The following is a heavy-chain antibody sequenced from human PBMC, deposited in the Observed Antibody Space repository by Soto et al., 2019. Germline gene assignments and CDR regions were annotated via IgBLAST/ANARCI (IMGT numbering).Heavy chain of an antibody. Sequence: QVQLQESGPGLVKPSETLSLTCTVSGGSISSYYWSWIRQPPGKGLEWIGYIYYSGSTNYNPSLKSRVTTSVDTSKNQFSLKLSSVTAADTAVYYCARGMITFGGVIAPLGYWGQGTLVTVSS. CDR1: GGSISSYY. J-gene: IGHJ4*02. CDR2: IYYSGST. CDR3: ARGMITFGGVIAPLGY. V-gene: IGHV4-59*01. D-gene: IGHD3-16*02.